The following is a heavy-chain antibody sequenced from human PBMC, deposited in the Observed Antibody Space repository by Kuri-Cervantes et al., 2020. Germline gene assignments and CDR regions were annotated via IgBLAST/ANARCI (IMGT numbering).Heavy chain of an antibody. D-gene: IGHD3-16*02. Sequence: ASVKVSCKGSGYSFTSYWIGWVRQATGQGLEWMGWISAYNGNTNYAQKLQGRVTMTTDTSTSTAYMELSSLRSEDTAVYYCAADRRSYDYVWGSYRVNFDYWGQGTLVTVSS. CDR3: AADRRSYDYVWGSYRVNFDY. V-gene: IGHV1-18*04. CDR2: ISAYNGNT. CDR1: GYSFTSYW. J-gene: IGHJ4*02.